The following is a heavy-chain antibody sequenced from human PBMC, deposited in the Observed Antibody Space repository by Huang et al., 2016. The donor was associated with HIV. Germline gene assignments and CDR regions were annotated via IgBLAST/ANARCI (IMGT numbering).Heavy chain of an antibody. CDR3: ARLTNVDDTY. Sequence: EVHLVESGGGLVKPGGSLRLSCVGSGLTFSALSMNWVRQIPGRGLEWVSFINSPGKQKAYAASVKGRFTISRDNSKNTLFLQMSNLRAADTAVYYCARLTNVDDTYWGRGTLVTVSS. D-gene: IGHD2-8*01. J-gene: IGHJ4*02. CDR1: GLTFSALS. V-gene: IGHV3-21*06. CDR2: INSPGKQK.